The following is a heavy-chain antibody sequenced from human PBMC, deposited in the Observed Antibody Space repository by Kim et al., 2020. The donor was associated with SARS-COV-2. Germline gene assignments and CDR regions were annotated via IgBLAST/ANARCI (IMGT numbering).Heavy chain of an antibody. CDR3: ARLIERGWFDP. D-gene: IGHD3-16*01. J-gene: IGHJ5*02. Sequence: SYSPPFQVQVTISADKSISTAYLQWSSLKASDTAMYYCARLIERGWFDPWGQGTLVTVSS. V-gene: IGHV5-51*01.